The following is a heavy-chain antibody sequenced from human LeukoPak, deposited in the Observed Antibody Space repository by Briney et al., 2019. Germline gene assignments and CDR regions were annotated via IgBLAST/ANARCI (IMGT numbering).Heavy chain of an antibody. V-gene: IGHV3-23*01. CDR3: AKVSGGGLYYDGMDV. CDR1: GFTFNNYA. CDR2: ISGSGGTT. J-gene: IGHJ6*02. D-gene: IGHD1-14*01. Sequence: GGSLRLSCAASGFTFNNYAMNWVRQAPGKGLEWVSAISGSGGTTYYADSVKGRFTISRDSSKNTLYLQMNSLRAEDTAVYYCAKVSGGGLYYDGMDVWGQGTTVTVSS.